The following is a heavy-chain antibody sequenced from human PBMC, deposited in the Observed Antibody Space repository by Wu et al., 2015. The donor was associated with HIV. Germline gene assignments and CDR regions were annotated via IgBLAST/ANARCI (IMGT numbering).Heavy chain of an antibody. D-gene: IGHD3-10*01. Sequence: QVHLLQSGAEVKKPGASVKVSCKASGYTFTDYFVHWVRQAPGQNFEWDGMDQRQHWWHKVCTKVSGRVTMTRDTSISTAYIELSGLTSDDTAVYYCTRDELFRVDDAFDMWGQGTMVTVSS. V-gene: IGHV1-2*02. CDR2: QRQHWWH. CDR3: TRDELFRVDDAFDM. J-gene: IGHJ3*02. CDR1: GYTFTDYF.